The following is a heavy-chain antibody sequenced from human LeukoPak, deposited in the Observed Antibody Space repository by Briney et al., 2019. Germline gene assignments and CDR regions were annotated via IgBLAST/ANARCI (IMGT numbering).Heavy chain of an antibody. Sequence: ASVKVSCKASGYTFTSYGISWVRQAPGQGLEWMGWISAYNGNTNCAQKLQGRVTMTTDTSTSTAYMELRSLRSDDTAVYYCARGITVVTLGAFDIWGQGTMVTVSS. CDR3: ARGITVVTLGAFDI. J-gene: IGHJ3*02. CDR1: GYTFTSYG. V-gene: IGHV1-18*01. CDR2: ISAYNGNT. D-gene: IGHD4-23*01.